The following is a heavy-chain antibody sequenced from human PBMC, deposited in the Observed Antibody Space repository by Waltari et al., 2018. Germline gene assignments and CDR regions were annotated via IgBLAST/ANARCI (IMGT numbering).Heavy chain of an antibody. Sequence: EVQLVESGGGLVKPGGSLRLSCSASGFRCRTYSMHWGRPAPGKGLEWVSSLTGSSSAIYYADSVKGRFTISRDNAKNSLYLHMNSLRADDTAVYYCSRDRIWFRETQDYWGQGTLVTVSS. CDR2: LTGSSSAI. CDR3: SRDRIWFRETQDY. V-gene: IGHV3-21*01. D-gene: IGHD3-10*01. J-gene: IGHJ4*02. CDR1: GFRCRTYS.